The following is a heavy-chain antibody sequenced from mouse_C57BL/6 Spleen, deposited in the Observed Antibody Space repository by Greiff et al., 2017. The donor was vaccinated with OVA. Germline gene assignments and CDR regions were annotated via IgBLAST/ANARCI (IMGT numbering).Heavy chain of an antibody. D-gene: IGHD2-5*01. CDR3: ARISNSYAMDY. J-gene: IGHJ4*01. CDR2: INPGSGGT. V-gene: IGHV1-54*01. Sequence: LQESGAELVRPGTSVKVSCKASGYAFTNYLIEWVKQRPGQGLEWIGVINPGSGGTNYNEKFKGKATLTADKSSSTAYMQLSSLTSEDSAVYFCARISNSYAMDYWGQGTSVTVSS. CDR1: GYAFTNYL.